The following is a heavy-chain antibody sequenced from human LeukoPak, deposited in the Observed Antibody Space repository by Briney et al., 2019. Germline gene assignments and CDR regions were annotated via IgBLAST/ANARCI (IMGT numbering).Heavy chain of an antibody. CDR2: IYYSGST. CDR3: ARHNYYYYYYMDV. V-gene: IGHV4-39*01. CDR1: GDSISSSSSY. J-gene: IGHJ6*03. Sequence: SETLSLTCTVSGDSISSSSSYWGWIRQPPGEGLEWIGSIYYSGSTYYNTSLKSRVTISVDTSKNQFSLKLSSVTAADTAVYYCARHNYYYYYYMDVWGKGTTVTISS.